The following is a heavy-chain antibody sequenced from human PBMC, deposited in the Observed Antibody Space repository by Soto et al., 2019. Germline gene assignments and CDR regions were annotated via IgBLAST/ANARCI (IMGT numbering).Heavy chain of an antibody. CDR3: AREDESSGYAGTFQH. CDR2: MSHDGTK. CDR1: GFTFSSYV. D-gene: IGHD3-22*01. Sequence: QVQLVESGGDVVQPGRSLRLSCAASGFTFSSYVMHWVRQAPGKGLEWVALMSHDGTKLYADSVKDRFTISIDNSKNKLNLEMNSLRAEDTALYYCAREDESSGYAGTFQHWGQGTLVTVSP. V-gene: IGHV3-30-3*01. J-gene: IGHJ1*01.